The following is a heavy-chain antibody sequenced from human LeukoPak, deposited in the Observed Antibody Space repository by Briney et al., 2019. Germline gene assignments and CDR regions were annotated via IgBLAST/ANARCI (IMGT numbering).Heavy chain of an antibody. Sequence: GRSLRLSCAASGFTLSSYGMHWVRQAPGKGLEWVAVIWYDGSNKYYADSVKGRFTISRDNSKNTLYLQMNSLRAEDTAVYYCAREGYGSGSYYYYYGMDVWGQGTTVTVSS. D-gene: IGHD3-10*01. CDR3: AREGYGSGSYYYYYGMDV. J-gene: IGHJ6*02. CDR2: IWYDGSNK. V-gene: IGHV3-33*01. CDR1: GFTLSSYG.